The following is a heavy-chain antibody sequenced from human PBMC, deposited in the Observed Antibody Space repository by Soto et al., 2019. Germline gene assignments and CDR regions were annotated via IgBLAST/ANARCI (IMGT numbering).Heavy chain of an antibody. CDR1: GGTFSSYA. J-gene: IGHJ6*02. CDR3: ASNAGITMVRGAGYYYYGMDV. D-gene: IGHD3-10*01. Sequence: GASVKVSCKASGGTFSSYAISWVRQAPGQGLEWMGGIIPIFGTANYAQKFQGRVTITADESTSTAYMELSSLRSEDKAVYDGASNAGITMVRGAGYYYYGMDVWGQGTTVTVSS. CDR2: IIPIFGTA. V-gene: IGHV1-69*13.